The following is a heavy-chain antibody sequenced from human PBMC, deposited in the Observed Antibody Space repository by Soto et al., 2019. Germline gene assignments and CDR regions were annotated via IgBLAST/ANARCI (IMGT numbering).Heavy chain of an antibody. D-gene: IGHD3-10*01. CDR1: GYTFTSYD. CDR3: ARSVGGSNVNFDY. Sequence: QVQLVQSGAEVRTPGASVKVSCKASGYTFTSYDINWVRQATGQGPEWMGWMKPDSGNTGYVQKFQGRVTMTRNTAISTAYRELSSLRSEDTAVYYCARSVGGSNVNFDYWGQGTLVTVSS. V-gene: IGHV1-8*01. CDR2: MKPDSGNT. J-gene: IGHJ4*02.